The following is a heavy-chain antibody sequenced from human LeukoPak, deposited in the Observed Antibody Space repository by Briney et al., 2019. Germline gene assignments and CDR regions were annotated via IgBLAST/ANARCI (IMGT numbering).Heavy chain of an antibody. CDR1: GFTFSSYS. CDR3: ARGPITIFGVVISSLIPYIDY. J-gene: IGHJ4*02. V-gene: IGHV3-21*01. Sequence: AGGSLRLPCAASGFTFSSYSMNWVRQAPGKGLEWVSSISSSSSYIYYADSVKGRFTISRDNSKNTLYLQMNSLRAEDTAVYYCARGPITIFGVVISSLIPYIDYWGQGTLVTVSS. D-gene: IGHD3-3*01. CDR2: ISSSSSYI.